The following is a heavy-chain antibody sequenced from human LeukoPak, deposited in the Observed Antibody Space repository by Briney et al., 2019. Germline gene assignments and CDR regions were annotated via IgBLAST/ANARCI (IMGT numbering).Heavy chain of an antibody. J-gene: IGHJ6*02. Sequence: GESLRLSCAASGFTFSSYSMNWVRQAPGKGLEWVSYISSSSSTIYYADSVKGRFTISRDNAKNSLYLQMNSLRDEDTAVYYCARYKRTLWFGELGLVGESTYYYYYGMDVWGQGTTVTVSS. CDR1: GFTFSSYS. D-gene: IGHD3-10*01. V-gene: IGHV3-48*02. CDR3: ARYKRTLWFGELGLVGESTYYYYYGMDV. CDR2: ISSSSSTI.